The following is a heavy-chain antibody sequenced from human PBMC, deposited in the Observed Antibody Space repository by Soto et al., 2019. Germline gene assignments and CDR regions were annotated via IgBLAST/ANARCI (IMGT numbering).Heavy chain of an antibody. CDR3: AVNGYCISTSCPEGYYYYGMDV. CDR1: GFTVSSNY. J-gene: IGHJ6*02. CDR2: IYSGGST. Sequence: PGGSLRLSCAASGFTVSSNYMSWVRQAPGKGLEWVSVIYSGGSTYYADSVKGRFTISRDNSKNTLYLQMNSLGAEDTAVYYCAVNGYCISTSCPEGYYYYGMDVWGQGTTVTVSS. D-gene: IGHD2-2*03. V-gene: IGHV3-53*01.